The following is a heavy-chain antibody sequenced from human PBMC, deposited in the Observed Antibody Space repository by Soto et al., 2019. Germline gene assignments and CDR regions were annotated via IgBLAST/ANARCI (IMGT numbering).Heavy chain of an antibody. V-gene: IGHV4-39*01. Sequence: ETLSLTCTVSGGSISSSSYYWGWIRQPPGKGLEWIGSIYYSGSTYYNPSLKSRVTISVDTSKNQFSLKLSSVTAADTAVYYCAVPKYYDSSGYYYKIWGVWGQGTTVTVSS. CDR3: AVPKYYDSSGYYYKIWGV. J-gene: IGHJ6*02. CDR1: GGSISSSSYY. CDR2: IYYSGST. D-gene: IGHD3-22*01.